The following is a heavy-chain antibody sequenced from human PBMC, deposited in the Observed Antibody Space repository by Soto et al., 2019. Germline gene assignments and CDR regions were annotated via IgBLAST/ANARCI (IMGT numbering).Heavy chain of an antibody. Sequence: SVKVSCKASGGTFSSYAISWVRQAPGQGLEWMGGIIPIFGTANYAQKFQGRVTITADESTSTAYMELSSLRSEDTAVYYCARGYYYDSSGYSPLFAFCGQGSPVIGSA. D-gene: IGHD3-22*01. J-gene: IGHJ4*02. CDR3: ARGYYYDSSGYSPLFAF. CDR1: GGTFSSYA. V-gene: IGHV1-69*13. CDR2: IIPIFGTA.